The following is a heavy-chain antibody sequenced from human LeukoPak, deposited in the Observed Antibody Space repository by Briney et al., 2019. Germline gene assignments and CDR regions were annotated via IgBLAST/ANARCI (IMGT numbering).Heavy chain of an antibody. Sequence: GGSLRLSCASSGFTFSNYEMNWVRQAPGKGLEWVSYISSSGSTIYYADSVKGRFTISRDNAKNSLYLQMNSLRAEDTAVYYCASGNDYGDYAAFGYWGQGTLVTVSS. CDR1: GFTFSNYE. V-gene: IGHV3-48*03. CDR2: ISSSGSTI. D-gene: IGHD4-17*01. CDR3: ASGNDYGDYAAFGY. J-gene: IGHJ4*02.